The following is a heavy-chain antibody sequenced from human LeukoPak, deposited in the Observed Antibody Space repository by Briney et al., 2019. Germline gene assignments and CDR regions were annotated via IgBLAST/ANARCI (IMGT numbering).Heavy chain of an antibody. CDR3: ARDRAYDILTGYYFSFRSFGGDY. CDR2: INPNSGGT. D-gene: IGHD3-9*01. J-gene: IGHJ4*02. Sequence: ASVKVSCKASGYTFTGYYMHWVRQAPGQGLEWMGWINPNSGGTNYAQKFQGRVTMTRDTSISTAYMELSRLRSDDTAVYYCARDRAYDILTGYYFSFRSFGGDYWGQGTLVTVSS. V-gene: IGHV1-2*02. CDR1: GYTFTGYY.